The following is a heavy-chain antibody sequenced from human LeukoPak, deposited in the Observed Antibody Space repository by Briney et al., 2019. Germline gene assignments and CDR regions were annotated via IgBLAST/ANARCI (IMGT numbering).Heavy chain of an antibody. Sequence: APVKVSCKASGYTFTGYYMHWVRQAPGQGLEWMGWINPNSGGTNYQGRVTMTRDTSISTAYMELSRLRSDDTAVYYCARSSGYDSDYFDYWGQGTLVTVSS. CDR3: ARSSGYDSDYFDY. J-gene: IGHJ4*02. D-gene: IGHD5-12*01. CDR1: GYTFTGYY. CDR2: INPNSGGT. V-gene: IGHV1-2*02.